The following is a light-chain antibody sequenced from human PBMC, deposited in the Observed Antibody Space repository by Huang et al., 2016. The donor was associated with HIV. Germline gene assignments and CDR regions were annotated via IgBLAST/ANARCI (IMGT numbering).Light chain of an antibody. CDR2: AAS. Sequence: EIVMTQSPATLSVSPGERVTLSCRASQSISNNLAWYQQKPGQVARLLIYAASTRATGVPARWIGSGSGTDFKLTISSLQSEYVAVYYCQQYNNCPPITFGPGTKVDIK. V-gene: IGKV3-15*01. CDR1: QSISNN. CDR3: QQYNNCPPIT. J-gene: IGKJ3*01.